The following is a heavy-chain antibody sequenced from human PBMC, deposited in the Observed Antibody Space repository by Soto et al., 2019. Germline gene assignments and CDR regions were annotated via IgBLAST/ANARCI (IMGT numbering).Heavy chain of an antibody. D-gene: IGHD6-19*01. CDR1: GGSISSRSHH. J-gene: IGHJ5*02. Sequence: SETLSLTCTVSGGSISSRSHHWGWIRQPPGKGLEWIGSIYYSGSTYYDPSLKSRVTISVDTSKNQFSLRLRSVSAADTAVYYCARHLGGAGWDNWFDPWGQGSLFTVSS. V-gene: IGHV4-39*01. CDR3: ARHLGGAGWDNWFDP. CDR2: IYYSGST.